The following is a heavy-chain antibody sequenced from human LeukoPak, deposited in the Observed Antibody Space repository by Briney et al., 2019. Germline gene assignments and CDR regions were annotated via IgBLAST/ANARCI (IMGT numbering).Heavy chain of an antibody. CDR3: TRGSLRGSSRDY. V-gene: IGHV1-8*01. CDR1: GYTFTGYD. Sequence: GASVRVSCKASGYTFTGYDINWVRQATGQGLEWMGWMNPNTGDTGYSHKFQGRVTMTRDTSIDTAYMELSGLTSEDTAVYYCTRGSLRGSSRDYWGQGTLVTVSS. CDR2: MNPNTGDT. J-gene: IGHJ4*02. D-gene: IGHD1-26*01.